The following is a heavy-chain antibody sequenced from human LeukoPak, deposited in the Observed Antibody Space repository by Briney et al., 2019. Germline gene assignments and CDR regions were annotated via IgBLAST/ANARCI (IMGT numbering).Heavy chain of an antibody. V-gene: IGHV4-39*02. D-gene: IGHD4-23*01. CDR2: IYYTDSA. J-gene: IGHJ4*02. Sequence: PSETLTLTCTVSGDVISTGFHYWGWIRQPPGKGLEWIGTIYYTDSAYYNPSLKSRVTISVGTSRYHFSMKLTSVTAADTAVYYCARLDSDYGGMKIDYWGQGILVTVSS. CDR3: ARLDSDYGGMKIDY. CDR1: GDVISTGFHY.